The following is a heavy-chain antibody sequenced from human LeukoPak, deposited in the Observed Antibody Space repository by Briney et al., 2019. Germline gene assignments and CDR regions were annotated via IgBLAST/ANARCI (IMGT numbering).Heavy chain of an antibody. J-gene: IGHJ4*02. CDR2: ISDSGSIT. D-gene: IGHD6-19*01. Sequence: GGSLRLSCAASGFTFSSFAMTWVRQAPGEGLEWVSVISDSGSITYYADSVKGRFTISRDNSKNTLFLQMNSLRVEDTAVYYCAKDARRTSGWYFFDYWGQGTLVTVSS. CDR3: AKDARRTSGWYFFDY. CDR1: GFTFSSFA. V-gene: IGHV3-23*01.